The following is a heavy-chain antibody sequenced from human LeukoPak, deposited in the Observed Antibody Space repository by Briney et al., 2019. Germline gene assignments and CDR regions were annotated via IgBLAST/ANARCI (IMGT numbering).Heavy chain of an antibody. V-gene: IGHV4-39*01. CDR2: IYYSGST. D-gene: IGHD6-6*01. Sequence: SETLSLTCTVSGGSISSSSYYWGWIRQPPGKGLEWIGSIYYSGSTYYNPSLKSRVTISVDTSKNQFSLKLSSVTAADTAVYYCARRNEYSSSGFDYWGQGTLSPSPQ. J-gene: IGHJ4*02. CDR3: ARRNEYSSSGFDY. CDR1: GGSISSSSYY.